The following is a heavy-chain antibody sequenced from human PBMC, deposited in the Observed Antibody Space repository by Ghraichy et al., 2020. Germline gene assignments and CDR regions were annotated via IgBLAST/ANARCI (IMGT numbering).Heavy chain of an antibody. Sequence: GGSLRLSCAASGFTFSSYVLSWVRQAPGKGLEWVSAISGSGDSTYYPDSVKGRFTISRDNSQNTLYLQMNSLRVEDTAVYYCAKGIAAGTSTISYYYNGMDVWGQGSTVTVSS. D-gene: IGHD6-13*01. CDR3: AKGIAAGTSTISYYYNGMDV. J-gene: IGHJ6*02. V-gene: IGHV3-23*01. CDR2: ISGSGDST. CDR1: GFTFSSYV.